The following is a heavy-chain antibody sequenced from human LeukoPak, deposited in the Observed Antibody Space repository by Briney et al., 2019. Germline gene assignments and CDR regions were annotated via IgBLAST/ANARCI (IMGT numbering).Heavy chain of an antibody. Sequence: SETLSLTCTVSGGSISSYYWGWLRQPAGKGLEWIGRIYTSGRTNYNPSLKSRLTMSVDTSKNQFSLKLSFVTAADTAVYYCARVGGIVAAGLFDYWGQGTLVTVSS. CDR1: GGSISSYY. CDR3: ARVGGIVAAGLFDY. CDR2: IYTSGRT. V-gene: IGHV4-4*07. D-gene: IGHD6-13*01. J-gene: IGHJ4*02.